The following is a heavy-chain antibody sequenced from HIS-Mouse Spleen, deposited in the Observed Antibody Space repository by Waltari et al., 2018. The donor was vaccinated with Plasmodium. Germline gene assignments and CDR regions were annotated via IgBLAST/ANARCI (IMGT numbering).Heavy chain of an antibody. CDR1: GGSIRSSSYS. Sequence: QLQLQESGPGLVKPSETRSRPCTVAGGSIRSSSYSWGWIRQPPGKGLEWIGSIYYSGSTYYNPSLKSRVTISVDTSKNQFSLKLSSVTAADTAVYYCARDRITGASYFDYWGQGTLVTVSS. CDR3: ARDRITGASYFDY. V-gene: IGHV4-39*07. CDR2: IYYSGST. J-gene: IGHJ4*02. D-gene: IGHD1-20*01.